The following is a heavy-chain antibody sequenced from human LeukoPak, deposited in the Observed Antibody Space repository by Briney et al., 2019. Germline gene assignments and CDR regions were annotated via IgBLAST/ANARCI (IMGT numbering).Heavy chain of an antibody. J-gene: IGHJ4*02. CDR3: ARVADTATATNYFDY. D-gene: IGHD5-18*01. CDR2: INPNSGGT. Sequence: AASVKVSCKASGYTFTGYYMHWVRQAPGQGLEWMGWINPNSGGTNYAKKFQGRVTMTRDTSISTAYMELSRLRSDDTAVYYCARVADTATATNYFDYWGQGTLVTVSS. V-gene: IGHV1-2*02. CDR1: GYTFTGYY.